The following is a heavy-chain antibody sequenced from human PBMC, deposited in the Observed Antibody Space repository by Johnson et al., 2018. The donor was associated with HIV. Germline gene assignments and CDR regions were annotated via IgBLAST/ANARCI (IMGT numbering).Heavy chain of an antibody. V-gene: IGHV3-74*01. Sequence: MQLVESGGGLAQPVGSLRLSCAASGFTFSSYCMHWVRPAPGQGLVWVSRINSDGSSTSYADSVKGRFPISRDNSKNTLYLQMNSLRSEDTAVYYCAKDLGTGDDAFDIWGQGTMVTVSS. J-gene: IGHJ3*02. CDR1: GFTFSSYC. CDR3: AKDLGTGDDAFDI. CDR2: INSDGSST. D-gene: IGHD7-27*01.